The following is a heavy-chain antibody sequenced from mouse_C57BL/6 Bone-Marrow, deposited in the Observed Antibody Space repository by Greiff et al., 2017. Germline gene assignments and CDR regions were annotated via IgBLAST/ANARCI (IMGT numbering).Heavy chain of an antibody. CDR3: ARHGGLRFMDD. CDR2: ISSGGSYT. D-gene: IGHD2-4*01. Sequence: EVHLVESGGDLVKPGGSLKLSCAASGFTFSSYGMSWVRQTPDKRLEWVATISSGGSYTYYPDSVKGRFTISRDTAKNTLYLQMSSLKSEDTAMYYCARHGGLRFMDDWGKGTSVTVSS. J-gene: IGHJ4*01. V-gene: IGHV5-6*01. CDR1: GFTFSSYG.